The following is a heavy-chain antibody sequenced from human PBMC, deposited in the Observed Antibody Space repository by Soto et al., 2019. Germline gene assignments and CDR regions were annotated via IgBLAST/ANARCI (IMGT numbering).Heavy chain of an antibody. CDR3: ASIADY. Sequence: QVQLVESGGGVVQPGRSLRLSCAASGFTLSSYAMHWVRQAPGKGLEWVARLTHDGRTDFYADSVKGRFTISRDTSKNTLYLQMNSLRPEDTAVYYCASIADYWGQGTLVTVSS. D-gene: IGHD2-21*01. J-gene: IGHJ4*02. CDR1: GFTLSSYA. CDR2: LTHDGRTD. V-gene: IGHV3-30*01.